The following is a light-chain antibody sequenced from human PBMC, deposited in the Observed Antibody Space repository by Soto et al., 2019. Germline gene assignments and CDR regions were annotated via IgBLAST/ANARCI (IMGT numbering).Light chain of an antibody. Sequence: QPVLTQPPSASGSPGQSVAISCTGTTSDIGGYDYVSWYQQHPGKAPKLMIYEVNKRPSGVPDRFSGSKSGNTASLTVSGLQAEDEADYYCSSHGGNSPYVFGTGTKVTFL. J-gene: IGLJ1*01. CDR1: TSDIGGYDY. V-gene: IGLV2-8*01. CDR2: EVN. CDR3: SSHGGNSPYV.